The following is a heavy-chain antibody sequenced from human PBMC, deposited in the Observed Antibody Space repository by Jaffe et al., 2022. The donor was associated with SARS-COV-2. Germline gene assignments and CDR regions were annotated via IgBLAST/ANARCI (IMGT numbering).Heavy chain of an antibody. CDR2: INPNGGAA. Sequence: QVQLVQSGAEVKKPGASVKVSCKASGYTFTNHWIHWVRQAPGQGLEWMGIINPNGGAASYSQKFQGRVTLTRDTSTSTVYMEMSSLTSEDTGVYYCARDHSSGCGGDCYYWWFDPWGQGTLVTVSS. D-gene: IGHD2-21*02. J-gene: IGHJ5*02. CDR1: GYTFTNHW. V-gene: IGHV1-46*01. CDR3: ARDHSSGCGGDCYYWWFDP.